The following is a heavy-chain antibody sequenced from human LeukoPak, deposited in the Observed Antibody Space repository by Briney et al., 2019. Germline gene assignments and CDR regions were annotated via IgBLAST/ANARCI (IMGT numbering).Heavy chain of an antibody. V-gene: IGHV4-39*07. Sequence: SETLSLTCTVSGASISSSSSYFWGWIRQPPEKGLEWIGSFSYRGSTYYNPSLKSRVTISVDTSKNQFSLKLNSVTAADTAVYYCARDLHEVVVTAIMSYYYGMDVWGQGTTVTVSS. CDR1: GASISSSSSYF. J-gene: IGHJ6*02. CDR3: ARDLHEVVVTAIMSYYYGMDV. CDR2: FSYRGST. D-gene: IGHD2-21*02.